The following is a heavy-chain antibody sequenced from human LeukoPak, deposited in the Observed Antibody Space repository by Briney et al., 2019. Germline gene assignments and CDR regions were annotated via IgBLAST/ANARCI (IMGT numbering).Heavy chain of an antibody. CDR2: IRYDGSNK. CDR1: GFTFSSYG. V-gene: IGHV3-30*02. J-gene: IGHJ6*03. D-gene: IGHD3-10*01. CDR3: AKVARIGGAEKGRLRCDGSGSSYYYYYLDV. Sequence: PGGSLRLSCAASGFTFSSYGMHWVRQAPGKGLEWVAFIRYDGSNKYYADSVKGRFTISRDNSKNTLYLQMNSLRAEDTAVYYCAKVARIGGAEKGRLRCDGSGSSYYYYYLDVWGKGTTVTISS.